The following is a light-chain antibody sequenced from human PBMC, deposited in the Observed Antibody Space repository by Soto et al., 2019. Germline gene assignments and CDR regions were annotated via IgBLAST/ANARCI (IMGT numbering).Light chain of an antibody. CDR1: QTLSSSS. J-gene: IGKJ4*01. CDR3: HQYGSSPLT. CDR2: GAS. V-gene: IGKV3-20*01. Sequence: EIVLTQSPGTLSLSPGESGTLSCRVGQTLSSSSLAWYQQKPGQAPRLLIYGASNRASGIPDRFSGGGSGTDFTLTISRLEPEDFAVYYCHQYGSSPLTFGGGTKVEI.